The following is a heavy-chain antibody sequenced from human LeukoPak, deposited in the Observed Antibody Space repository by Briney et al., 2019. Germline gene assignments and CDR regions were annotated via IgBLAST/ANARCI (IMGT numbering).Heavy chain of an antibody. CDR2: IYSGGST. Sequence: GGSLRLSCAASGFTVSSSSMSWVRQAPGKGLEWVSLIYSGGSTHYTDSVKGRLTISTDNSKNTLCLQMNSLRVEDTVVYFCARADSGFDRWGQGTLVTVSS. CDR3: ARADSGFDR. V-gene: IGHV3-53*01. CDR1: GFTVSSSS. D-gene: IGHD5-12*01. J-gene: IGHJ1*01.